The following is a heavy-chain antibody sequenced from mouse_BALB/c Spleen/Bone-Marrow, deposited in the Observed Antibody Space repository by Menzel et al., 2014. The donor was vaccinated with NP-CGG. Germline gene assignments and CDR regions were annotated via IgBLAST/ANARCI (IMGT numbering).Heavy chain of an antibody. CDR1: GFTFSSYA. J-gene: IGHJ4*01. CDR3: SREGLRRRGAMDY. Sequence: EVMLVESGGGLVKPGGSLKLSCAASGFTFSSYAMSWVRQSPEKRLEWVAEISSGGSYTYYPDTVTGRFTISRDNAKNTLYLEMSSLRSGDTTLCYCSREGLRRRGAMDYWGQGSSVTVAS. CDR2: ISSGGSYT. D-gene: IGHD2-4*01. V-gene: IGHV5-9-4*01.